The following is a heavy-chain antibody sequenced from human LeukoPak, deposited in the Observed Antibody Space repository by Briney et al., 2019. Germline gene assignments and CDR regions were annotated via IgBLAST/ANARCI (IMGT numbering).Heavy chain of an antibody. CDR2: IYHSGNT. Sequence: PSETLSLTCGVSGYSISSGYHWGWIRQSPGKGLEWIGSIYHSGNTYYSLSLKSRVTISVDTSKNQFSLKLSSVTAADTAVYYCARGDIPDFWGQGTLVTVSS. CDR3: ARGDIPDF. D-gene: IGHD2-21*01. CDR1: GYSISSGYH. V-gene: IGHV4-38-2*01. J-gene: IGHJ4*02.